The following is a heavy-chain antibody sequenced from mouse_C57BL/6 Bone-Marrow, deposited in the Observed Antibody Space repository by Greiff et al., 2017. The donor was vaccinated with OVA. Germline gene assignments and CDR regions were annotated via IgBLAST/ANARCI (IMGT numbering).Heavy chain of an antibody. Sequence: EVKVEESGGGLVKPGGSLKLSCAASGFTFSDYGMHWVRQAPEKGLEWVAYISSGSSTIYYADTVKGRFTISRDNAKNTLFLQMTSLRSEDTAMYYCASSSGPFAYWGQGTLVTVSA. V-gene: IGHV5-17*01. J-gene: IGHJ3*01. CDR1: GFTFSDYG. D-gene: IGHD3-2*02. CDR3: ASSSGPFAY. CDR2: ISSGSSTI.